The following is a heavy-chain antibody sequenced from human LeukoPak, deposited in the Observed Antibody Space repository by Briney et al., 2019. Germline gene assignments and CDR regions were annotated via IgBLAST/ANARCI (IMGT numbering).Heavy chain of an antibody. D-gene: IGHD3-22*01. CDR1: GFTFSSYA. J-gene: IGHJ4*02. Sequence: GGSLRLSCAASGFTFSSYAMSWVRQAPGKGLEWVSAISGSGGSTYYADSVKGRFTISRDNSKNTLYLQMNSLRAEDTAVYYCAKLFKPLSGYYRTPVLYWGQGTLVTVSS. V-gene: IGHV3-23*01. CDR2: ISGSGGST. CDR3: AKLFKPLSGYYRTPVLY.